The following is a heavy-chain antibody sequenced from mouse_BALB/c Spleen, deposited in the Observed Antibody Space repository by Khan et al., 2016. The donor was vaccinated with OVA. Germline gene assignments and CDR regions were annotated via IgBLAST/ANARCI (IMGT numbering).Heavy chain of an antibody. CDR2: IHYSGST. J-gene: IGHJ1*01. Sequence: EVKLLESGPDLVKPSQSLSLTCTVTGYSFTSGYSWHWIRQFPGNKLEWMGYIHYSGSTNYTPSLKSRFSITRDTSKNQFFLQLNSVTTEDTATDYCARDYLGNWYFDVWGAGTTVTVSS. CDR1: GYSFTSGYS. V-gene: IGHV3-1*02. CDR3: ARDYLGNWYFDV. D-gene: IGHD2-4*01.